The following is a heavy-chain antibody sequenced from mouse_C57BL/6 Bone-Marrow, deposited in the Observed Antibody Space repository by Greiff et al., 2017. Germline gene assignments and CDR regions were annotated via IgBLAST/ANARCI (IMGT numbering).Heavy chain of an antibody. D-gene: IGHD2-3*01. CDR2: IYPGDGDT. CDR1: GYAFSSSW. CDR3: ARFRGYYVRYFDV. V-gene: IGHV1-82*01. J-gene: IGHJ1*03. Sequence: VKLQESGPELVKPGASVKISCKASGYAFSSSWMNWVKQRPGKGLEWIGRIYPGDGDTNYNGKFKGKDTLTADKSSSTAYMQLSSLTSEDSAVYFCARFRGYYVRYFDVWGTGTTVTVSS.